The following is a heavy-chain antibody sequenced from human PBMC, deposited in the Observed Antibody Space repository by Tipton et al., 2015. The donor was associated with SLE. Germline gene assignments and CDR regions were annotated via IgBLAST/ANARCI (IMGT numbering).Heavy chain of an antibody. J-gene: IGHJ4*02. D-gene: IGHD6-13*01. CDR2: IRYDGSNK. V-gene: IGHV3-30*02. CDR1: GFTFSSYG. CDR3: AKASAEAAAGMGDY. Sequence: SLRLSCAASGFTFSSYGMHWVRQAPGKGLEWLAFIRYDGSNKYYADSVKGRFTISRDNSKSTLYLQMNSLRADDTAVYYCAKASAEAAAGMGDYWGQGTLVTVSS.